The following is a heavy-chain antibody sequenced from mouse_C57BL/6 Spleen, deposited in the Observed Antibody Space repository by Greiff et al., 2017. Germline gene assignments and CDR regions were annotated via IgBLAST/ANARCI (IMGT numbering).Heavy chain of an antibody. CDR3: ASESSYYFDY. CDR1: GYSITSCYD. V-gene: IGHV3-1*01. J-gene: IGHJ2*01. CDR2: ISYSGST. Sequence: EVLLVQSGPGMVKPSPSLYLSCTVSGYSITSCYDWHWIRHFPGNKLEWMGYISYSGSTNYNPSLKSRISITHDTSNNPFFMQLNSVTTEDTAAYSFASESSYYFDYWGQGTTLTVSS.